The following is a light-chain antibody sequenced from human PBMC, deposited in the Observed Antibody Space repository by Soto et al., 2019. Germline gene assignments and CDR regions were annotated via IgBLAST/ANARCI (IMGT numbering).Light chain of an antibody. CDR2: DAS. V-gene: IGKV3-11*01. Sequence: EFVLTQSPATLSLSPGERATLSCRASQSVSRYLAWYQQKPGQAPRLLIYDASNRATGIPARFSGSGSGTDFTLTISSLEPEDFAVYYCQQRSNWPPGGLTFGGGTKVEIK. J-gene: IGKJ4*01. CDR3: QQRSNWPPGGLT. CDR1: QSVSRY.